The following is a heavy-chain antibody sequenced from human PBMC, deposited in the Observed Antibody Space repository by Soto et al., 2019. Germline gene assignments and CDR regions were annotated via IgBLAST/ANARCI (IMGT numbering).Heavy chain of an antibody. J-gene: IGHJ1*01. CDR3: ARGAGGGYGYLVVGFFRGPEYFQH. CDR2: IWYDGSNK. Sequence: QVQLVESGGGVVQPGRSLRLSCAASGFTFSSYGMHWVRQAPGKGLEWVAVIWYDGSNKYYADSVKGRFTISRDNSKNTVYLQMNRLRVEDKGVYYRARGAGGGYGYLVVGFFRGPEYFQHRGQGTLVTVSS. V-gene: IGHV3-33*01. CDR1: GFTFSSYG. D-gene: IGHD5-12*01.